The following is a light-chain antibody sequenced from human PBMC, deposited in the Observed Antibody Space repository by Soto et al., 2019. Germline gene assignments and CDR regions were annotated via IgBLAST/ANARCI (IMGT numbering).Light chain of an antibody. J-gene: IGKJ4*01. Sequence: EIVLTQSPGTLSLSPGGRATLSCRASQSVTSNYLAWYQHKPGQAPRLLIYDASSRATGIPDRFSGSGSATDFTLTISRLEPEDFAVYYCQQYGTSPPLTFGGGTKVEI. V-gene: IGKV3-20*01. CDR1: QSVTSNY. CDR2: DAS. CDR3: QQYGTSPPLT.